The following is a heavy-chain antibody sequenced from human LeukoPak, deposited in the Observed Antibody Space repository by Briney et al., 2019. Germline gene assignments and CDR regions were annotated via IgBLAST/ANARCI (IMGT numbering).Heavy chain of an antibody. J-gene: IGHJ2*01. CDR2: ISGSGGST. CDR1: GFTFSSYA. V-gene: IGHV3-23*01. CDR3: AAWYDILTGYSSRYWYFDL. D-gene: IGHD3-9*01. Sequence: GGSLRLSCAASGFTFSSYAMSWVRQAPGKGLEWVSAISGSGGSTYYADSVKGRFTISRDNSKNTLYLQMNSLRAEDTAVYYCAAWYDILTGYSSRYWYFDLWGRGTLVTVSS.